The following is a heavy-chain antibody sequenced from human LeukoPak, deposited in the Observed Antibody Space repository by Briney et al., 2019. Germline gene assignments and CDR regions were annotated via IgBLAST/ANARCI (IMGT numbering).Heavy chain of an antibody. CDR1: GFTLSDYY. D-gene: IGHD2-8*01. CDR2: ISSSSSYI. CDR3: ARDWVYCTNGVCYFDY. J-gene: IGHJ4*02. V-gene: IGHV3-11*06. Sequence: GGSLRLSCAASGFTLSDYYMSWIRQAPGKGLEWVSSISSSSSYIYYADSVKGRFTISRDNAKNSLYLQMNSLRAEDTAVYYCARDWVYCTNGVCYFDYWGQGTLVTVSS.